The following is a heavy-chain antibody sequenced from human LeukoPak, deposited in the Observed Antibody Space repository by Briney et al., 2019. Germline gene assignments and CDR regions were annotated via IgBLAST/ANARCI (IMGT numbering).Heavy chain of an antibody. D-gene: IGHD6-13*01. CDR3: AKDAPIAAAGTRGAFDI. CDR2: ISCNSGII. V-gene: IGHV3-9*01. CDR1: GFTFDNYA. Sequence: CRSLRLSCAASGFTFDNYAMHWVRQAPGQGLEWVSGISCNSGIISYADSVKGRFTITTDNAKNSSYLQMNSMRADDTSLYFCAKDAPIAAAGTRGAFDIWGQGTMVTVSS. J-gene: IGHJ3*02.